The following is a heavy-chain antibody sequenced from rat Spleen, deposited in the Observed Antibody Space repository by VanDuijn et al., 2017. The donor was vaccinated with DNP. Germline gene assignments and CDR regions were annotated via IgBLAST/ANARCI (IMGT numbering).Heavy chain of an antibody. V-gene: IGHV2-1*01. J-gene: IGHJ2*01. D-gene: IGHD2-3*01. CDR1: GLSLTNFD. Sequence: VQLKESGPGLVQPSQTLSLTCTVSGLSLTNFDFHWIRQPPGKGLEWMGGIWTDGNTDYNSALNSRLSISRDISKSQVFVKMNSLQPEDTAIYFCNRGYGLWGQGVMVTVSS. CDR3: NRGYGL. CDR2: IWTDGNT.